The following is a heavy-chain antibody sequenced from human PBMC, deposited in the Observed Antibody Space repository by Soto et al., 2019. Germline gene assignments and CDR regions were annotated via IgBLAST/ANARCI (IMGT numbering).Heavy chain of an antibody. CDR2: IIPIFGTA. V-gene: IGHV1-69*13. D-gene: IGHD6-13*01. CDR3: GRGGIAAAGSSSTQSLRHYYYGMDV. J-gene: IGHJ6*02. Sequence: SVKVSCKASGGTFSSYAISWVRQAPGQGLEWMGGIIPIFGTANYAQKFQGRVTITADESTGTAYMELSSLRSEDTAVYYCGRGGIAAAGSSSTQSLRHYYYGMDVWGQGTTVTVSS. CDR1: GGTFSSYA.